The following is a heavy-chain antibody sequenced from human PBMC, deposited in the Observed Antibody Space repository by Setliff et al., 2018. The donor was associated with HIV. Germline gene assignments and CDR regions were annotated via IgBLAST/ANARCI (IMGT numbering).Heavy chain of an antibody. V-gene: IGHV4-39*07. D-gene: IGHD4-17*01. CDR2: IYYSGST. J-gene: IGHJ5*02. CDR1: GGSISSGSYY. CDR3: ARAPGPYGDYNWFDP. Sequence: SETLSLTCTVSGGSISSGSYYWGWIRQPPGKGLEWIGSIYYSGSTYYNPSLQSRVTISVDTSKNHFSLKLNSVTAADTAVYYCARAPGPYGDYNWFDPWGQGALVTVSS.